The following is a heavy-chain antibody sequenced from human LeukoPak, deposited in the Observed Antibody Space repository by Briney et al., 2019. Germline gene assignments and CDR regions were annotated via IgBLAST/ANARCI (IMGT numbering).Heavy chain of an antibody. D-gene: IGHD3-10*01. Sequence: ASVKVSFKASGYTLTGYYMHWVRQAPGQGREWMGWINPNSGGTNQAQKFQGRVTMTRDTSISTAYMELSRLRSDDTAVYYCARDRPLDADDYYGFYYFDYWGQGTLVTVSS. CDR1: GYTLTGYY. V-gene: IGHV1-2*02. J-gene: IGHJ4*02. CDR2: INPNSGGT. CDR3: ARDRPLDADDYYGFYYFDY.